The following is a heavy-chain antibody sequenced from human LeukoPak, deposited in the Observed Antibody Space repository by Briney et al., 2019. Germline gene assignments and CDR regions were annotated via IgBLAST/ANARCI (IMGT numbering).Heavy chain of an antibody. CDR2: IYHSGRT. D-gene: IGHD4-17*01. CDR3: ARHCARGGDGDDYFDY. V-gene: IGHV4-38-2*02. CDR1: GYSISSNYY. J-gene: IGHJ4*02. Sequence: SETLSLTCTVSGYSISSNYYWVWIRQPPGKGLEWIGSIYHSGRTYYNPSLKSRVTISVDTSKNQFSLRVSSVTAAETAVYYCARHCARGGDGDDYFDYWGQGTLVTVSS.